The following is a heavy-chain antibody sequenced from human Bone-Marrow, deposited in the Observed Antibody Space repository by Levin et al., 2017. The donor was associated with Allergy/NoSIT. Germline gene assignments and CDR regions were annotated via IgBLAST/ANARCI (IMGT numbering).Heavy chain of an antibody. CDR2: INSDGSST. J-gene: IGHJ1*01. D-gene: IGHD6-19*01. V-gene: IGHV3-74*01. Sequence: GGSLRLSCAASGFTFSSSWMHWVRQAPGKGLVWVSRINSDGSSTTYADSVKGRFTFSRDNAKNTLYLQMNSLRAEDTAVYFCARGGGSGSYEYFQYWGQGTLVAVS. CDR1: GFTFSSSW. CDR3: ARGGGSGSYEYFQY.